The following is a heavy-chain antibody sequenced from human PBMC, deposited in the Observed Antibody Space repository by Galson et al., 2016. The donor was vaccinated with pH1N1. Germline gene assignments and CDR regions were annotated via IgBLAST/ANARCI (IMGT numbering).Heavy chain of an antibody. CDR2: MSYDGSHK. CDR1: GFTFSSYA. CDR3: ARDRLPYGGNTEGIFYYNGMDV. D-gene: IGHD4-23*01. Sequence: SLRLSCAASGFTFSSYAMHWVRQAPGKGLERVAVMSYDGSHKYYADSVKGRFTISRDNSKNTLYLQMNSLRAEDTAVYYCARDRLPYGGNTEGIFYYNGMDVWGQGTTVTVSS. J-gene: IGHJ6*02. V-gene: IGHV3-30*04.